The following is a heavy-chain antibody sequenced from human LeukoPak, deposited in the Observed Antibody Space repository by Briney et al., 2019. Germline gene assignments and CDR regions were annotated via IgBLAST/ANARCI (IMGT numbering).Heavy chain of an antibody. D-gene: IGHD6-19*01. Sequence: GGSLRLSCAASGFIFSNYAMSWVRQAPGKGLQWVSAFSGSGGSTYYADSVKGRFTISRDNSRNTLYLQMNSLRAEDTAVYYCAKVEQWLVRGGGFDYWGQGTLVTVSS. CDR2: FSGSGGST. CDR3: AKVEQWLVRGGGFDY. J-gene: IGHJ4*02. CDR1: GFIFSNYA. V-gene: IGHV3-23*01.